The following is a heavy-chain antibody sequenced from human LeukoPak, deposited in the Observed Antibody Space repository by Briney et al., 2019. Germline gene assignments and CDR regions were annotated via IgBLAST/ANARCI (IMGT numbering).Heavy chain of an antibody. Sequence: ASVKVSCKASGYTFTGYYMHWVRQAPGQGLEWMGRINPNSGGTDYALNFQGRVTMTRDTSISTAYMELSRLRSDDTAVYYCARKYYCDSSGYYYDDAFDIWGQGTMVTVSS. CDR3: ARKYYCDSSGYYYDDAFDI. J-gene: IGHJ3*02. CDR2: INPNSGGT. D-gene: IGHD3-22*01. V-gene: IGHV1-2*06. CDR1: GYTFTGYY.